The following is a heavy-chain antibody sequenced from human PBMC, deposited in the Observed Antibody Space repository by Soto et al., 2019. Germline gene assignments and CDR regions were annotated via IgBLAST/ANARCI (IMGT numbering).Heavy chain of an antibody. Sequence: EVQLLESGGGLVQPGGSLRLSCAASGFTFNSYVMNWVRQAPGKGLEWVSSISGSGGGRYYADSVKGRFSISRDNSKNTLYLEMTSLRVEDTAVYYCAKREGPYCGGDCFVDWGQGTLVTVSS. D-gene: IGHD2-21*02. V-gene: IGHV3-23*01. J-gene: IGHJ4*02. CDR1: GFTFNSYV. CDR3: AKREGPYCGGDCFVD. CDR2: ISGSGGGR.